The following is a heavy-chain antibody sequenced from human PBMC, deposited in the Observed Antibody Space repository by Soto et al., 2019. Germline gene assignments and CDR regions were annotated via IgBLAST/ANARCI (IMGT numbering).Heavy chain of an antibody. CDR3: AREVGVAPYYGMDV. CDR1: GXTFSSYA. CDR2: ISYDGSNK. J-gene: IGHJ6*02. D-gene: IGHD5-12*01. V-gene: IGHV3-30-3*01. Sequence: LRLSFAASGXTFSSYAMHWVPQAPGKGLEWVAVISYDGSNKYYADSVKGRFTISRDNSKNTLYLQMNSLRAEDTPVYYCAREVGVAPYYGMDVWGQGTTVTVS.